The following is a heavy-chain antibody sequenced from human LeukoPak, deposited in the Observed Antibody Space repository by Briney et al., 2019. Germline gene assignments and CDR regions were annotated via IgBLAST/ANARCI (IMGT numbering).Heavy chain of an antibody. Sequence: PSETLSLTCSVSAGSISRYYWSWIRQPPGKGLEWIGYIYYSGSTNYNPSLKSRVTISVDTSKNQFSLKLSSVTAADTAVYYCARAPTVTTFDYWGQGTLVTVSS. V-gene: IGHV4-59*01. CDR3: ARAPTVTTFDY. D-gene: IGHD4-17*01. CDR1: AGSISRYY. CDR2: IYYSGST. J-gene: IGHJ4*02.